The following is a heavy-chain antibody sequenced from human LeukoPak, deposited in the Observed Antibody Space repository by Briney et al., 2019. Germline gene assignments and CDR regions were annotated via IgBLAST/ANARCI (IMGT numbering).Heavy chain of an antibody. V-gene: IGHV4-4*07. J-gene: IGHJ5*02. CDR3: ARDLGPVTSGWFDP. Sequence: SETLSLTCTVSGGSISSYFWSWIRQPAGKGLEWIGHIHTSGGTNYNPSLKSRVTLSVDTSKNQFSLKLRSVTAADTAVYYCARDLGPVTSGWFDPWGQGTLVTVSS. D-gene: IGHD4-17*01. CDR1: GGSISSYF. CDR2: IHTSGGT.